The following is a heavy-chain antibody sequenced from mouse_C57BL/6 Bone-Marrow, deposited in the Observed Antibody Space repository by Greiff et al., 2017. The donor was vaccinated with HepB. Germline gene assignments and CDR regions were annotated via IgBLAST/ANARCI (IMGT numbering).Heavy chain of an antibody. J-gene: IGHJ3*01. CDR3: ARGSPTMVTGGFAY. V-gene: IGHV15-2*01. CDR2: ILPSIGRT. Sequence: QVQLKESGSELRSPGSSVKLSCEDFDSEVFPIAYMSWVRQKPGHGFEWIGGILPSIGRTIYGEKFEDKATLDADTLSNTAYLELNSLTSEDSAIYYCARGSPTMVTGGFAYWGQGTLVTVSA. CDR1: DSEVFPIAY. D-gene: IGHD2-9*01.